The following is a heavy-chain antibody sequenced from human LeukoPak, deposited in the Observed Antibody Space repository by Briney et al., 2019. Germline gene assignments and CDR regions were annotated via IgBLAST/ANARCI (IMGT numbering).Heavy chain of an antibody. CDR2: FDPEDGET. CDR1: GYTLTELS. Sequence: ASVKVSCKVSGYTLTELSMHWVRQAPGKGLEWMGGFDPEDGETIYAQKFQGRFTMTTDTSTNTAYMELRSLRSDDTAVYYCARDHSSSCQLLDYWGQGTLVTVSS. CDR3: ARDHSSSCQLLDY. J-gene: IGHJ4*02. V-gene: IGHV1-24*01. D-gene: IGHD6-13*01.